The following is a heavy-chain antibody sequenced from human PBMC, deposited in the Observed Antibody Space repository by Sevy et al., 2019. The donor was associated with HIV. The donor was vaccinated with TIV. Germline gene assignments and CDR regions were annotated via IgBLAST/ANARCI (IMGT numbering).Heavy chain of an antibody. CDR1: GGSITSSGHY. CDR2: VYYVGKS. CDR3: ARVAGGENYDYGIDV. V-gene: IGHV4-39*01. Sequence: SETLSLTCTVSGGSITSSGHYWGWIRQSPGKGLEWIGAVYYVGKSYANPSLTSRVTISENTSKNLFSLSLTSLTAADTAIYYCARVAGGENYDYGIDVWGLGTSVTVSS. D-gene: IGHD2-21*01. J-gene: IGHJ6*02.